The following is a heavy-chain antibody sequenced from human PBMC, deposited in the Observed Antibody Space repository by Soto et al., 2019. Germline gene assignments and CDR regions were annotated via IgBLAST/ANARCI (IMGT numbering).Heavy chain of an antibody. J-gene: IGHJ4*02. CDR1: CYTFTSYC. V-gene: IGHV1-69*13. CDR2: IIPIFGTA. D-gene: IGHD1-26*01. CDR3: ARASGATEDY. Sequence: SVKVSFKASCYTFTSYCIGWLRQAPGQGLEWMGGIIPIFGTANYAQKFQGRVTITADESTSTAYMELSSLRSEDTAVYYCARASGATEDYWGQGTLVT.